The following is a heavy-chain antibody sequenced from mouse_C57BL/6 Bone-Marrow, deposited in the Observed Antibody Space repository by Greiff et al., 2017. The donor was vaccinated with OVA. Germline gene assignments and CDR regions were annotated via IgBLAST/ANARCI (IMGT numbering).Heavy chain of an antibody. D-gene: IGHD2-2*01. V-gene: IGHV1-81*01. J-gene: IGHJ3*01. CDR2: IYPRSGNT. CDR1: GYTFTSYG. Sequence: LVESGAELARPGASVKLSCKASGYTFTSYGISWVKQRTGQGLEWIGEIYPRSGNTYYNEKFKGKATLTADKSSSTAYMELRSLTSEDSAVYFCANGYDWFAYWGQGTLVTVSA. CDR3: ANGYDWFAY.